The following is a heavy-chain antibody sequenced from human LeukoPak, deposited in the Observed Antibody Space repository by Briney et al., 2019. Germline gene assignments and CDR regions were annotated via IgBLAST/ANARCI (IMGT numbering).Heavy chain of an antibody. CDR1: GYTFTSYA. CDR3: ARATLGYCSSTSCYVGYYYYYYGMDV. V-gene: IGHV1-3*01. D-gene: IGHD2-2*01. J-gene: IGHJ6*02. Sequence: GASVKVSCKASGYTFTSYAMHWVRQAPGQRLEWMGWINAGNGNTKYSQKFQGRVTMTRNTSISTAYMELSSLRSEDTAVYYCARATLGYCSSTSCYVGYYYYYYGMDVWGQGTTVTVSS. CDR2: INAGNGNT.